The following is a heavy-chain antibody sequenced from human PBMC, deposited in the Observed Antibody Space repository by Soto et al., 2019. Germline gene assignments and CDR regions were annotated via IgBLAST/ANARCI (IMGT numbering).Heavy chain of an antibody. D-gene: IGHD5-12*01. CDR2: ISSNGDIQ. CDR1: GFTFSSYG. V-gene: IGHV3-30*03. J-gene: IGHJ4*02. CDR3: SIAKVATVFFPGPY. Sequence: QVQLVESGGGVVQTGRSLRLSCAGSGFTFSSYGMHGVRQAPGKGLGWVAIISSNGDIQYYSDSVKGRFTISRDNSKNTLYLQMNSLRAEDTAVYYCSIAKVATVFFPGPYWGQGTLVNVSS.